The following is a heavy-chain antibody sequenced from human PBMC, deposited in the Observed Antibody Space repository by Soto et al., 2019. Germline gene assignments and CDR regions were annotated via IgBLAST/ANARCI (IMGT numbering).Heavy chain of an antibody. CDR2: IWYDGSNK. V-gene: IGHV3-33*01. CDR1: GFTFSSYG. J-gene: IGHJ4*02. CDR3: ERARLSGSYETPGY. D-gene: IGHD1-26*01. Sequence: HPGGSLRLSCAASGFTFSSYGMHWVRQAPGKGLEWVAVIWYDGSNKYYADSVKGRFTISRDNSKNTLYLQMNSLRAEDTAVYYYERARLSGSYETPGYWGQGTLVTVSS.